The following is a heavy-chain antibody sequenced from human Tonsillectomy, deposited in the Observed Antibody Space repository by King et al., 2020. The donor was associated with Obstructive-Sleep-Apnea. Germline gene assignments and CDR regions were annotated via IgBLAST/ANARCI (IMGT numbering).Heavy chain of an antibody. V-gene: IGHV4-4*07. J-gene: IGHJ2*01. CDR1: GGSLSSYY. CDR3: ARDPWYFDL. CDR2: ICTIGDT. Sequence: VELQESGPGLVKPSETLSLTCTVSGGSLSSYYWSWIRQPAGKGLEWIGRICTIGDTHYNPSLMSRVTMSVDTSKNQFSLKLSSVTAADTAVYYCARDPWYFDLWGRGTLVTVSS.